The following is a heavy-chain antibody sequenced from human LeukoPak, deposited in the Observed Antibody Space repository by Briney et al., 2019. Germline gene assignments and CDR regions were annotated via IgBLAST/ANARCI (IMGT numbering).Heavy chain of an antibody. CDR3: ARHPGSSYTPYSYYGMDV. CDR2: IYYSGST. V-gene: IGHV4-59*08. D-gene: IGHD6-13*01. Sequence: SETLSLTCTVSGGSISSYYWSWVRQPPGKGLEWMGYIYYSGSTNYNPSLKSRVTISVDTSKNQFSLKLSSVTAADTAVYYCARHPGSSYTPYSYYGMDVWGQGTTVTVSS. J-gene: IGHJ6*02. CDR1: GGSISSYY.